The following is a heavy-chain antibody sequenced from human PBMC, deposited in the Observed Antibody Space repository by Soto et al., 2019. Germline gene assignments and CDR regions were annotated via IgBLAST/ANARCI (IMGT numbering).Heavy chain of an antibody. V-gene: IGHV3-33*01. J-gene: IGHJ6*03. D-gene: IGHD2-2*01. CDR3: ARGYCSSTSCLGGGYMDV. CDR2: IWYDGSNK. Sequence: QVQLVESGGGVVQPGRSLRLSCAASGFTFSSYGMHWVRQAPGKGLEWVAVIWYDGSNKYYADSVKGRFTISRDNSKNTLYLQMNSRRAEDTAVYYCARGYCSSTSCLGGGYMDVWGKGTTVTVSS. CDR1: GFTFSSYG.